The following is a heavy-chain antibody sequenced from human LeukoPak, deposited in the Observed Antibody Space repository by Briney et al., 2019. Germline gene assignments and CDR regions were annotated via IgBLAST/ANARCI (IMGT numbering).Heavy chain of an antibody. CDR2: NASGRT. D-gene: IGHD3-10*01. Sequence: PPETLSLTCTVSGDAISTYYWNWIRQTPGKGLEWIGHNASGRTHYNPSLKSRVFISVDTSKNQISLKLTSVTAADTALYFCARDKAHTYGYYFDPWGQGELVTVSS. CDR3: ARDKAHTYGYYFDP. CDR1: GDAISTYY. J-gene: IGHJ4*02. V-gene: IGHV4-59*01.